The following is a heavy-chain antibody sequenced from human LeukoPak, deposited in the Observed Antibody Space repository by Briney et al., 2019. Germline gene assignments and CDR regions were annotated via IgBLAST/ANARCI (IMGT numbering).Heavy chain of an antibody. CDR3: ARQGYDILTGYIDAFDI. CDR2: ISYSGST. Sequence: SETLSLTYTVSGGSISSYYWSWIRQPPGKGLEWIGCISYSGSTNYNPSLKSRVTISIDTSKNQFSLKLRSVTAADTAIHYCARQGYDILTGYIDAFDIWGQGTMVTVSS. V-gene: IGHV4-59*08. CDR1: GGSISSYY. D-gene: IGHD3-9*01. J-gene: IGHJ3*02.